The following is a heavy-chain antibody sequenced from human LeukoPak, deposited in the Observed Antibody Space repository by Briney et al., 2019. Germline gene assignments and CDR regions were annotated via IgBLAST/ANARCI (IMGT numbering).Heavy chain of an antibody. J-gene: IGHJ4*02. Sequence: GGSLRLSCAASGFTFSSYGMHWVRQAPGKGLEWVGRIKSKTDGGTTDYAAPVKGRFTISRDDSKNTLYLQMNSLKTEDTAVYYCTTDRDRDTFDYWGQGTLVTVSS. CDR3: TTDRDRDTFDY. CDR2: IKSKTDGGTT. D-gene: IGHD5-18*01. CDR1: GFTFSSYG. V-gene: IGHV3-15*01.